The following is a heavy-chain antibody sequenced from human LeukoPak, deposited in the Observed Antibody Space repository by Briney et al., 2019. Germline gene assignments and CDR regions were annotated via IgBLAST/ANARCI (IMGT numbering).Heavy chain of an antibody. CDR2: IIPIFHRT. J-gene: IGHJ3*02. V-gene: IGHV1-69*05. CDR3: ARDIPGSTGYFNDAFDI. CDR1: GVTFNNNA. Sequence: SVRVSCKASGVTFNNNAINWVRQAPGQGLEWMGRIIPIFHRTNYAQKFQGGLTVTTDESTSTAYMELSSLRSEDTAIYYCARDIPGSTGYFNDAFDIWGQGTMVTVSS. D-gene: IGHD3-22*01.